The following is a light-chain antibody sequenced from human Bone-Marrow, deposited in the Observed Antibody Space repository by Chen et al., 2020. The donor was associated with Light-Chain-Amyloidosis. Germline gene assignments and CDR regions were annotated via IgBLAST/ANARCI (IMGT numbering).Light chain of an antibody. Sequence: SYVLTQPSSVSVAPGQTATIACGGNNSGSTSVHWYQQTPGQAPLLVVYDASDRPSVIPERLSGSNSGNTAALAISRVEAGEEADYYCQVWDRSRDRPVFGGGTKLTVL. CDR1: NSGSTS. CDR3: QVWDRSRDRPV. V-gene: IGLV3-21*02. J-gene: IGLJ3*02. CDR2: DAS.